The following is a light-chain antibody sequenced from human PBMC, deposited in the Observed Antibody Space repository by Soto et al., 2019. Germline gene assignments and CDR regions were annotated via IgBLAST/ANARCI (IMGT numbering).Light chain of an antibody. J-gene: IGKJ1*01. CDR1: QSVSSY. CDR3: QQFKDYVWT. Sequence: EIVLTQSPATLSLSPGERATLSCRASQSVSSYLAWYQQKPGQAPRLLIYDASNRATGIPARFSGSGSGTDFTLTISSLEPEDFAVYYCQQFKDYVWTFGQGTKV. V-gene: IGKV3-11*01. CDR2: DAS.